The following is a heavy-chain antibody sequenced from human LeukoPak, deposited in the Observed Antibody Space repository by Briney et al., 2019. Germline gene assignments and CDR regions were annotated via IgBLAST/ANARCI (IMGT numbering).Heavy chain of an antibody. Sequence: PGASLRLSCAASGFTFSSYAMSWVRQAPGKGLEWVANIKYDVSEKYYVDSVKGRFTISRDNAKSSLYLQMNSLRAEDTAVYYCAKGGMPTGRFENWGQGTLVTVSS. CDR2: IKYDVSEK. CDR3: AKGGMPTGRFEN. J-gene: IGHJ4*02. D-gene: IGHD4-17*01. V-gene: IGHV3-7*01. CDR1: GFTFSSYA.